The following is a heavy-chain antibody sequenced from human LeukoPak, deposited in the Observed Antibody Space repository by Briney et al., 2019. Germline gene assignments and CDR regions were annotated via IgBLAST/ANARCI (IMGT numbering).Heavy chain of an antibody. V-gene: IGHV1-2*04. CDR1: GYTFTGYY. CDR2: INPNSGGT. CDR3: ARARRGCTATARCAAFDI. J-gene: IGHJ3*02. Sequence: ASVKVSCKASGYTFTGYYMHWVRQAPGQGLEWMGWINPNSGGTNYAQKFQGWVTMTRDTSISTAYMELSRLRSDDTAVYYCARARRGCTATARCAAFDIWGQGTMVTVSS. D-gene: IGHD4-17*01.